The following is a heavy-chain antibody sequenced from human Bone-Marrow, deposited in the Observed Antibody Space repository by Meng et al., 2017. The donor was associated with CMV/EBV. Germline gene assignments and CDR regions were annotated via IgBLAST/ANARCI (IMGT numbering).Heavy chain of an antibody. V-gene: IGHV3-20*04. CDR1: GFTFSTYS. CDR3: ARGGGYSYGYDYYYGMDV. J-gene: IGHJ6*02. CDR2: INWNGGST. D-gene: IGHD5-18*01. Sequence: GESLKISCAASGFTFSTYSMNWVRQAPGKGLEWVSGINWNGGSTGYADSVKGRFTISRDNSKNTLYLQMNSLRAEDTAVYYCARGGGYSYGYDYYYGMDVWGQGTTVTVSS.